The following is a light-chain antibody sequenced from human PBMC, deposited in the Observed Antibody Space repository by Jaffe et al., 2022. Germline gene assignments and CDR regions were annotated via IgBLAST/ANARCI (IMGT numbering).Light chain of an antibody. CDR3: SSYAGSSSFV. CDR2: EDS. CDR1: SSDVGSYNL. J-gene: IGLJ1*01. V-gene: IGLV2-23*01. Sequence: QSALTQPASVSGSPGQSITISCTGTSSDVGSYNLVSWYQQRPGKAPKLVIYEDSKRPSGVSNRFSGSKSGNTASLTISGLQAEDEADYYCSSYAGSSSFVFGTGTKVTVL.